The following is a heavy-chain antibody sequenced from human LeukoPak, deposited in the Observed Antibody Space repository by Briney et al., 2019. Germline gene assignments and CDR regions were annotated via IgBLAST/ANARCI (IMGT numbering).Heavy chain of an antibody. V-gene: IGHV3-23*01. CDR2: ISSSGGNT. CDR3: AKSGSSTWYYFDY. D-gene: IGHD6-13*01. J-gene: IGHJ4*02. CDR1: GFSFSSYA. Sequence: GGSLRLSCAASGFSFSSYAMSWVRQAPGKGLEWVSTISSSGGNTYYADSVKGRFTISRDNSESTFYLQMSSLRAGDTVVYYCAKSGSSTWYYFDYWGQGTLVTVSS.